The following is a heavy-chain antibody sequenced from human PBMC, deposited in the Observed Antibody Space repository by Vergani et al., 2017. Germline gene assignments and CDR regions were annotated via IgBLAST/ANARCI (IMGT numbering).Heavy chain of an antibody. D-gene: IGHD5-12*01. CDR2: IIPIFGTA. CDR1: GGTFSSYA. J-gene: IGHJ4*02. Sequence: QVQLVQSGAEVKKPGSSVKVSCKASGGTFSSYAISWVRQAPGQGLEWMGGIIPIFGTANYAQKFQGRVTITADESTSTAYMELSSLRSEDTAVYYCASPPPGYSGYDFDYWGQGTLVTVSS. V-gene: IGHV1-69*01. CDR3: ASPPPGYSGYDFDY.